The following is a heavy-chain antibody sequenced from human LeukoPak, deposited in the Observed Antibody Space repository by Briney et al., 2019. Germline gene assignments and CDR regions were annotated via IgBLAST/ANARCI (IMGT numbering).Heavy chain of an antibody. J-gene: IGHJ5*02. V-gene: IGHV3-7*01. D-gene: IGHD6-13*01. CDR3: ARERLPGYSCTNWFDP. CDR2: IKQDGSEK. Sequence: GGSLRLSCAASGFTFSIYWMSWVRHAPGKGLEWVANIKQDGSEKYYVDSVKGRFSISRDHEKNSLYLQMNSLRAEDTAVYYSARERLPGYSCTNWFDPWGQGNLVTVSS. CDR1: GFTFSIYW.